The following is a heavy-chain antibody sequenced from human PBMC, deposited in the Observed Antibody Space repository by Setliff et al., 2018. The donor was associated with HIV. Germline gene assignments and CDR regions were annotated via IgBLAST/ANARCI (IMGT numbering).Heavy chain of an antibody. CDR1: RDSIRNGAYY. CDR3: AQMSISASVYFDY. D-gene: IGHD2-21*01. V-gene: IGHV4-39*07. Sequence: SETLSLTCTVSRDSIRNGAYYWGWIRQPPGKGLEWIGSIYYSGSAYYNPSFKSRVTLSVDTPNNQFSLRLKSVTAADTAVYFCAQMSISASVYFDYWGQGTLVTVSS. CDR2: IYYSGSA. J-gene: IGHJ4*02.